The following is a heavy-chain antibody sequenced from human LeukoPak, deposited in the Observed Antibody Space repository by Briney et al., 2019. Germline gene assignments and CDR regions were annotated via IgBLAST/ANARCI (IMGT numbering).Heavy chain of an antibody. CDR2: IYPSGST. V-gene: IGHV4-4*08. Sequence: PSETLSLTCTVSGGSISSYYWSWIRQPPGKGLECIGYIYPSGSTNYNPSLKSRVTISLDTSRNQFSLKLSSVTAADTAVYYCARESHSGWFDPWGQGTLVTVSS. J-gene: IGHJ5*02. CDR1: GGSISSYY. D-gene: IGHD2-21*01. CDR3: ARESHSGWFDP.